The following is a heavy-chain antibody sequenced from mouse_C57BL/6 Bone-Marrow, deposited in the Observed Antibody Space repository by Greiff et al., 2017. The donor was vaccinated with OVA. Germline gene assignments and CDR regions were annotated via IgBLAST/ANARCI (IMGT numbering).Heavy chain of an antibody. CDR3: ARGGGYYYGSTPFGY. D-gene: IGHD1-1*01. Sequence: QVQLQHSGSELRSPGSSVKLSCKDFDSEVFPIAYMSWVRQKPGHGFEWIGGILPSIGRTIYGEKFEDKATLDADTLSNTAYLELNSLTSEDSAIYYCARGGGYYYGSTPFGYWGQGTTLTVSS. V-gene: IGHV15-2*01. CDR1: DSEVFPIAY. CDR2: ILPSIGRT. J-gene: IGHJ2*01.